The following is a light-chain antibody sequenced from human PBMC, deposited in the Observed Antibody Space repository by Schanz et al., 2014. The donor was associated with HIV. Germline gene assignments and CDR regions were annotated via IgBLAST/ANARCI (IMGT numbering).Light chain of an antibody. V-gene: IGLV2-23*02. CDR2: EVD. Sequence: QSALTQPASVSGSPGQSITISCTGTISDIGSYNLVSWYQHHPGKAPKLLIFEVDKRPSGVSHRFSGSKSGNTASLTVSGLQAEDEADYYCSSYAGSNNLVFGGGTKLTVL. J-gene: IGLJ2*01. CDR1: ISDIGSYNL. CDR3: SSYAGSNNLV.